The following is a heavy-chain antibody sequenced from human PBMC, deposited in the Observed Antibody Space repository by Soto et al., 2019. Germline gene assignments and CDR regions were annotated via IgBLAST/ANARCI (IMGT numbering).Heavy chain of an antibody. J-gene: IGHJ4*02. D-gene: IGHD5-12*01. CDR3: ARAFYSGYDFDY. CDR2: ISYDGSNK. V-gene: IGHV3-30*03. CDR1: GFTFSSYG. Sequence: PGGSLRLSCAASGFTFSSYGMHWVRQAPGKGLEWVAVISYDGSNKYYADSVKGRFTISRDNSKNTLYLQMNSLRAEDTAVYYCARAFYSGYDFDYWGQGTLVTVSS.